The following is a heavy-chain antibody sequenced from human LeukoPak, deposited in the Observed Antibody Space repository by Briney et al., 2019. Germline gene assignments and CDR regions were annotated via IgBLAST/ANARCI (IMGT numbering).Heavy chain of an antibody. CDR3: ATDGAGFDT. CDR2: INIGGTNT. CDR1: GFTFNDYY. Sequence: GGSLRLSCAASGFTFNDYYMSWIRQAPGKGLEWLSYINIGGTNTHYADSVKGRFTISRDNAKTPLYLEMNNLRAEDTAVYYCATDGAGFDTWGQGVLVTVSS. V-gene: IGHV3-11*01. J-gene: IGHJ5*02.